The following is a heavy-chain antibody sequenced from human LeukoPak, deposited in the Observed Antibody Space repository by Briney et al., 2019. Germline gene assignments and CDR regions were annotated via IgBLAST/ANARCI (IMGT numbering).Heavy chain of an antibody. Sequence: QPGGSLRLSCAASGFTFSTYVMNWFRQAPGKGLEWVSIISVGAEYIFYADSVKGRFTISRDDSNNALYLQMHSLRAEDTALYYCASGPPFLKYFEYWGQGTLVTVSS. CDR2: ISVGAEYI. CDR1: GFTFSTYV. CDR3: ASGPPFLKYFEY. V-gene: IGHV3-23*01. D-gene: IGHD3-3*01. J-gene: IGHJ4*02.